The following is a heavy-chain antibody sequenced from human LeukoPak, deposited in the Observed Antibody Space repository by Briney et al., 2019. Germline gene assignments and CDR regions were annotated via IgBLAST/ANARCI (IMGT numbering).Heavy chain of an antibody. Sequence: GASVKVSCKASGYTFTGYYMHWVRRAPGQGLEWMGWINPNSGGTNYAQKFQGKVTMTRDTSISTAYMELSRLRSDDTAVYYCARKKVAVAGTFDYWGQGTLVTVSS. CDR2: INPNSGGT. CDR3: ARKKVAVAGTFDY. CDR1: GYTFTGYY. D-gene: IGHD6-19*01. V-gene: IGHV1-2*02. J-gene: IGHJ4*02.